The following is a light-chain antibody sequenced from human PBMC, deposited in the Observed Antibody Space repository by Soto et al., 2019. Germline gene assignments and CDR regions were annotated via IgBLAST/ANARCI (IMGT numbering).Light chain of an antibody. V-gene: IGLV2-8*01. J-gene: IGLJ2*01. CDR1: YSDVGGSNY. Sequence: QSALTQPPSASGSPGQSVTISCTGTYSDVGGSNYVSWYQQHPGKAPKLVIYEVIQRPSGVPDRFSGSRSGNTASLTVSRLQAEDDADYYCSSNVVGNNLKIFGGVTKVTVL. CDR2: EVI. CDR3: SSNVVGNNLKI.